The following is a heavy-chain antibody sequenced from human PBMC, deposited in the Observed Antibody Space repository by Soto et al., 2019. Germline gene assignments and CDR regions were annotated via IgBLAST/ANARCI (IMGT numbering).Heavy chain of an antibody. J-gene: IGHJ3*02. CDR3: RKHKKYYYGSGSYIGDAFDI. D-gene: IGHD3-10*01. CDR1: GGSFSGYY. V-gene: IGHV4-34*01. Sequence: QVQLQQWGAGLLKPSETLSLTCAVYGGSFSGYYWSWIRQPPGKGLEWIGEINHSGSTNYNPSLKSPVTISVDTSQKQFSLELGSVTAADTAVYFCRKHKKYYYGSGSYIGDAFDIWGQGTMVTVSS. CDR2: INHSGST.